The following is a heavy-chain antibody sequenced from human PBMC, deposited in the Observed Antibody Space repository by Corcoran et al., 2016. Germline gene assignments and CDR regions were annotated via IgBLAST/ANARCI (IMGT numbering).Heavy chain of an antibody. J-gene: IGHJ5*02. CDR1: GGSISSSSYY. V-gene: IGHV4-39*07. CDR3: ASSGALLWFGELLRGLGNWFDP. CDR2: IYYSGST. D-gene: IGHD3-10*01. Sequence: QLQLQESGPGLVKPSETLSLTCTVSGGSISSSSYYWGWIRQPPGKGLEWIGSIYYSGSTYYNPSLKSRVTISVDTSKNQFSLKLSSVTAADTAVYYCASSGALLWFGELLRGLGNWFDPWGQGTLVTVSS.